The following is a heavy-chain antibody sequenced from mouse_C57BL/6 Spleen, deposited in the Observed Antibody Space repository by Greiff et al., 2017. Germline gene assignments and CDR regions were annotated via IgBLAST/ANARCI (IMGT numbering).Heavy chain of an antibody. J-gene: IGHJ2*01. CDR1: GYTFTSYW. Sequence: QVQLQQPGAELVKPGASVKVSCKASGYTFTSYWMHWVKQRPGQGLEWIGRIHPTDSDTNYNQKFKVKATLTVDKSSSTAYMLLSSLTSEDSAVYYCTKSEAYYSNYVYWGQGTTLTVSS. D-gene: IGHD2-5*01. V-gene: IGHV1-74*01. CDR3: TKSEAYYSNYVY. CDR2: IHPTDSDT.